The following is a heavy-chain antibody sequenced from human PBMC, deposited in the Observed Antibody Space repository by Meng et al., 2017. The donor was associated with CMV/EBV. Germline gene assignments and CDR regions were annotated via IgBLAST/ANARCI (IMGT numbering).Heavy chain of an antibody. V-gene: IGHV1-18*01. CDR1: GYTFNNFG. D-gene: IGHD3-3*01. J-gene: IGHJ6*02. CDR3: ARVGQHYDFRSGDYRAVVMDV. Sequence: ASVKVSCKASGYTFNNFGISWVRQAPGQGLEWVGWISAQIGKTNYAQRLQGSLTMTTDSSTSTSYMEVRSLRSDDTAVYYCARVGQHYDFRSGDYRAVVMDVWGQGTTVTVSS. CDR2: ISAQIGKT.